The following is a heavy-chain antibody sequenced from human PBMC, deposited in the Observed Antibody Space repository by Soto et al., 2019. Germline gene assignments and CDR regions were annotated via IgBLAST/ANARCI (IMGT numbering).Heavy chain of an antibody. D-gene: IGHD2-21*02. CDR2: FIPMFDTP. CDR3: ARSGCLDRDCNY. Sequence: QVQLVQYGAEVKKPGSSVKFSCKASGGTFSSASFRWVRQAPGQWLEWMGGFIPMFDTPTYAQKFQDRDTITADESTSTAYMQPSSLRSGDTAVYYCARSGCLDRDCNYWGHGSLVTVSS. J-gene: IGHJ4*01. V-gene: IGHV1-69*12. CDR1: GGTFSSAS.